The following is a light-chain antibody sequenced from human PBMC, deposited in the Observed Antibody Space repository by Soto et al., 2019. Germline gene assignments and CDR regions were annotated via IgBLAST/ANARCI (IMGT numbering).Light chain of an antibody. Sequence: DIQLTQSPSFLSASVGDRVTITCRASQGISSYLAWYQQKPGKAPKLLIYGASTLQSGVPSRFSGSGSGTEFTLTISSLQPEDFATYDCQQLNSYPYTFGQGTKLEIK. CDR1: QGISSY. CDR2: GAS. J-gene: IGKJ2*01. CDR3: QQLNSYPYT. V-gene: IGKV1-9*01.